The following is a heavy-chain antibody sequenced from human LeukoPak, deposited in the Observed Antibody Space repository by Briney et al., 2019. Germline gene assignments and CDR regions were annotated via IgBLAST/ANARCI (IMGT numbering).Heavy chain of an antibody. CDR1: GFIVTSNY. CDR2: IKSITDGGTT. Sequence: PGGSLRLSCAASGFIVTSNYMSWVRQAPGKGLEWVGRIKSITDGGTTDYAAPVKGRFTISRDDSKNTLYLQMNSLKTEDTAVYDCTTEEDWFDPWGQGTLVTVSS. CDR3: TTEEDWFDP. V-gene: IGHV3-15*01. J-gene: IGHJ5*02.